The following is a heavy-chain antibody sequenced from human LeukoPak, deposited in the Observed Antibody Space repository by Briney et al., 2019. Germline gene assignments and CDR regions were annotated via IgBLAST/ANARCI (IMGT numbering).Heavy chain of an antibody. Sequence: RSGGSLRLSCAASGFTFSSYAMHWVRQAPGKGLEWVSAISGSGGSTYYADSVKGRFTISRDNSKNTLYLQMNSLRAEDTAVYYCAKVFLPYYDSSAPRVDYWGQGTLVTVSS. J-gene: IGHJ4*02. D-gene: IGHD3-22*01. CDR3: AKVFLPYYDSSAPRVDY. V-gene: IGHV3-23*01. CDR1: GFTFSSYA. CDR2: ISGSGGST.